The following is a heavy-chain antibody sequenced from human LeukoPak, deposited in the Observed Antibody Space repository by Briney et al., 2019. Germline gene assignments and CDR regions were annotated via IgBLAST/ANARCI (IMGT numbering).Heavy chain of an antibody. CDR2: IIPIFGTA. J-gene: IGHJ4*02. D-gene: IGHD3-3*01. CDR3: AVDFWSGYYTGQSFDY. Sequence: ASVKVSCKASGGTFSSYAISWVRQAPGQELEWMGGIIPIFGTANYAQKFQGRVTITTDESTSTAYMELSSLRSEDTAVYYCAVDFWSGYYTGQSFDYWGQGTLVTVSS. V-gene: IGHV1-69*05. CDR1: GGTFSSYA.